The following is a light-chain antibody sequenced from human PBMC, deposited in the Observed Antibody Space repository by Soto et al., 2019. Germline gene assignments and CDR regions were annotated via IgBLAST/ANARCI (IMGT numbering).Light chain of an antibody. J-gene: IGKJ1*01. V-gene: IGKV3-15*01. CDR1: QSFSSSY. Sequence: EIVLTQSPGTLSLSPGERATLSCRASQSFSSSYLAWYQQKPGQAPRLLTYGASTRATGIPARFSGSGSGTEFTLTISSLQPEDFAVYYCQQYYNWPRTFGQGTKWIS. CDR2: GAS. CDR3: QQYYNWPRT.